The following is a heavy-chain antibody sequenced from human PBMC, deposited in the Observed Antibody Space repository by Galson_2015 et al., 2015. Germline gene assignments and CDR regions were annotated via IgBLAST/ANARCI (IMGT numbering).Heavy chain of an antibody. D-gene: IGHD2-15*01. J-gene: IGHJ4*02. CDR3: ARVRQTDGLLDY. CDR1: GFTFSSYW. CDR2: INSDGSDT. V-gene: IGHV3-74*01. Sequence: SLRLSCAVSGFTFSSYWMHWVRQAPGKGLEWVSRINSDGSDTTYADSVKGRFTISRDNAKNTLFLQMNGLRAEDTAVYYCARVRQTDGLLDYWGQGTLVTVSS.